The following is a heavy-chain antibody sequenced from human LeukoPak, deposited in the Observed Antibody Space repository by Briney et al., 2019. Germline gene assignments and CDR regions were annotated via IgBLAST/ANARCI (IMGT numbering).Heavy chain of an antibody. D-gene: IGHD3-10*01. J-gene: IGHJ4*02. CDR2: IYYSGST. V-gene: IGHV4-39*01. CDR3: AKTPHGSGRSYFDY. Sequence: SETLSLTCTVSGGSISSSSYYWGWIRQPPGKGLEWIGSIYYSGSTYYNPSLKSRVTISVDTSKNQFSLKLSSVTAADTAVYYCAKTPHGSGRSYFDYWGQGTLVTVSS. CDR1: GGSISSSSYY.